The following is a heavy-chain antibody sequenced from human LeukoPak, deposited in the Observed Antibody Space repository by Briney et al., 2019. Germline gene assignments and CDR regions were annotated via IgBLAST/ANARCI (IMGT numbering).Heavy chain of an antibody. Sequence: GGSLRLSCAASGFAVRSNYMNWVRQAPGKGLEWVSVIYSGGSTYYADSVKGRFTISRDNSKNTLYLQMNSLRAEDTAVYYCAREGTWSYYYDYWGQGTLVTVSS. J-gene: IGHJ4*02. CDR3: AREGTWSYYYDY. CDR2: IYSGGST. V-gene: IGHV3-66*01. CDR1: GFAVRSNY. D-gene: IGHD1-26*01.